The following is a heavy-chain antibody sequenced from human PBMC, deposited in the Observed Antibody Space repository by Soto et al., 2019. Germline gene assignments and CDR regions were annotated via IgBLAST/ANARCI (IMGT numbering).Heavy chain of an antibody. J-gene: IGHJ4*02. D-gene: IGHD1-26*01. CDR2: IYYSGST. V-gene: IGHV4-39*01. CDR3: ARHMGSFSPFDY. Sequence: PSETLSLTCTVSGGSISSSSYYWGWIRQPPGKGLEWIGSIYYSGSTYYNPSLKSRVTISVDTSKNQFSLKLSSVTAADTAVYYCARHMGSFSPFDYWGQGTLVTVPS. CDR1: GGSISSSSYY.